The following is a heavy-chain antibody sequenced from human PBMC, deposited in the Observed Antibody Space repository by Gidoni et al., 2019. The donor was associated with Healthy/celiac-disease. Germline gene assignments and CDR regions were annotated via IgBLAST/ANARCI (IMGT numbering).Heavy chain of an antibody. CDR2: ISGSGGST. D-gene: IGHD2-15*01. CDR3: AKGYCSGGSCYSSFDY. CDR1: GSPFGSYA. J-gene: IGHJ4*02. V-gene: IGHV3-23*01. Sequence: EVQLLASGGGLVQPGGSLRPSCAAPGSPFGSYAMSWVRQAPGKGLEWVSAISGSGGSTYYADSVKGRFTISRDNSKNTLYLQMNSLRAEDTAVYYCAKGYCSGGSCYSSFDYWGQGTLVTVSS.